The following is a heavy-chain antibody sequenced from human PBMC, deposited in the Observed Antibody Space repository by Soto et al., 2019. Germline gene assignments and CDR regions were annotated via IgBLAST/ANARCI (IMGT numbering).Heavy chain of an antibody. V-gene: IGHV4-34*01. CDR2: INGSGST. D-gene: IGHD6-6*01. CDR3: ARIAARSGYGMDX. J-gene: IGHJ6*02. CDR1: GGSFSGYY. Sequence: LEALSLPCAVYGGSFSGYYWSWIRQPPGKGLELIGEINGSGSTNYNPSLKSRVTISVDTSKNHFSLKLSPVTAADTAVYYCARIAARSGYGMDXWGQGTNVTVS.